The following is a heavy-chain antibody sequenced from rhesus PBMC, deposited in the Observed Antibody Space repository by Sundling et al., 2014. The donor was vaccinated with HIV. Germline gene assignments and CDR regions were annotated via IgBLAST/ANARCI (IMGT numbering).Heavy chain of an antibody. CDR3: ATAGHCSDSGCLSLYYSGLES. CDR1: GYTFTDYY. Sequence: EVQLVQSGAEVKKPGASVKISCKASGYTFTDYYLNWVRQAPGKGLEWMGHVDPEDGEAAYAHKFQDRVTITADTSTDTAYMELSSLTSEDTAVYYCATAGHCSDSGCLSLYYSGLESWGQGVVVTVSS. J-gene: IGHJ6*01. D-gene: IGHD2-33*01. V-gene: IGHV1-111*02. CDR2: VDPEDGEA.